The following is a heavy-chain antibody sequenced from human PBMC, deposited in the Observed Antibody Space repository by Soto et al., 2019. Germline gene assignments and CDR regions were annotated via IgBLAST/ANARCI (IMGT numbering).Heavy chain of an antibody. V-gene: IGHV3-23*01. CDR3: AKSHDYGSGPNWFDP. CDR2: INGSGGST. J-gene: IGHJ5*02. CDR1: GFTFSSYA. Sequence: GSLRLSCAASGFTFSSYAMSWVRQAPGKGPEWVSGINGSGGSTYYADSVKGRFTISRDNSKNTLYLQMNSLRAEDTAVYYCAKSHDYGSGPNWFDPWGQGTLVTVSS. D-gene: IGHD3-10*01.